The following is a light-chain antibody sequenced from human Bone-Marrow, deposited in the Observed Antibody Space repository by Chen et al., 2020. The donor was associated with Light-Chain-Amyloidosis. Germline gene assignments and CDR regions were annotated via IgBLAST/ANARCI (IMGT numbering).Light chain of an antibody. CDR3: SSYTSSSTPNWV. Sequence: QSALTQPASVSGSPGQSITISSTGTSSDVGGYNYVSWYQQHPGKAPKLMIYDVRNRPSGVSIRFSGSKSGNTASLTISGLQAEDEADYYCSSYTSSSTPNWVFGGGTKLTVL. V-gene: IGLV2-14*01. J-gene: IGLJ3*02. CDR2: DVR. CDR1: SSDVGGYNY.